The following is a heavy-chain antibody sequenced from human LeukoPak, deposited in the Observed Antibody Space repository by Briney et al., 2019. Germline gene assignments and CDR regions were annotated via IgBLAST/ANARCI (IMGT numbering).Heavy chain of an antibody. D-gene: IGHD2-21*02. CDR1: GYTFTNYG. V-gene: IGHV1-18*01. CDR3: ARVPGHIVVVTTTDLYFDY. Sequence: ASVKVSCKASGYTFTNYGITWVRQAPGQGLEWMGWISAYNDKTNYAPKLQGRVTMTTDTSTSTAFMELRSLRSDDTAVYYCARVPGHIVVVTTTDLYFDYWGQATLVTVSS. J-gene: IGHJ4*02. CDR2: ISAYNDKT.